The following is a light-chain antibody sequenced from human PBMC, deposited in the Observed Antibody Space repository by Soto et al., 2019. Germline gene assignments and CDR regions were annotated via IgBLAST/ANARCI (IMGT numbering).Light chain of an antibody. Sequence: QSVLTQPRSVSGSPGQSVTISCTGTSSDVGGYNYVSWYQQHPGKAPKLMIYDVSKRPSGVPGRFSGSKSGNTAFLTISGHEAEDEADYYCCSYAGSPYVFGSGTKLTVL. CDR1: SSDVGGYNY. J-gene: IGLJ1*01. V-gene: IGLV2-11*01. CDR2: DVS. CDR3: CSYAGSPYV.